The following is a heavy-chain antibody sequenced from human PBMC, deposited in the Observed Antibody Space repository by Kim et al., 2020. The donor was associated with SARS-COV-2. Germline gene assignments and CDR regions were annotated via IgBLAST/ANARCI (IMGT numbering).Heavy chain of an antibody. CDR2: VHPSGDT. V-gene: IGHV4-59*13. J-gene: IGHJ5*02. D-gene: IGHD2-8*02. CDR1: GNSIRNFY. Sequence: SETLSLTCTVSGNSIRNFYWTWIRHPPGKGLEWIGYVHPSGDTYSNPSLESRVAMSIDTPKNLFSLNLMSVTAADPAVFYCAGSRTGYYPWGQGTLVTVSA. CDR3: AGSRTGYYP.